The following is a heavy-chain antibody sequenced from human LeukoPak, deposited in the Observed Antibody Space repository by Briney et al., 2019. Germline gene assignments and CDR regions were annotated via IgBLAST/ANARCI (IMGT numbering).Heavy chain of an antibody. J-gene: IGHJ3*02. V-gene: IGHV1-2*02. D-gene: IGHD3-22*01. CDR3: ARDPGGSYYDSSGYYSDAFDI. CDR2: INPNSGGA. CDR1: GYTFTGYY. Sequence: ASVKVSCKASGYTFTGYYMHWVRQAPGQGLAWMGWINPNSGGANYAQKFQGRVTMTRDTSISTAYMELSRLRSDDTAVYYCARDPGGSYYDSSGYYSDAFDIWGQGTMVTVSS.